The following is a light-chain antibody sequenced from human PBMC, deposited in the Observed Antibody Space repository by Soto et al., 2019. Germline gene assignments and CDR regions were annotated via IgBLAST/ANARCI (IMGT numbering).Light chain of an antibody. Sequence: QSALTQPRSVSGSPGQSVTFSCTGTSGDVGGYNSVSWYQQHPGKAPKLMIYEVSNRPSGVSNRFSGSKSGNTASLTISGLQAEDEADYYCSSYTTSTTRIIFGGGTKLIVL. CDR3: SSYTTSTTRII. CDR1: SGDVGGYNS. V-gene: IGLV2-14*01. CDR2: EVS. J-gene: IGLJ2*01.